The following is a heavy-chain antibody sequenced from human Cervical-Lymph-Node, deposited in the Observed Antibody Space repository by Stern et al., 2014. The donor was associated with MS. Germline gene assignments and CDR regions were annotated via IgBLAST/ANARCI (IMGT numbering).Heavy chain of an antibody. D-gene: IGHD6-19*01. CDR1: GFTFSSYS. J-gene: IGHJ3*02. CDR3: ARGGVAVAGNHPWNDAFDI. Sequence: EVQLVESGGGLVKPGGSLRLSCAASGFTFSSYSMNWVRQAPGKGLEWVSSISSSSSYIYYADSVKGRFTISRDNAKNSLYLQMNSLRAEDTAVYYCARGGVAVAGNHPWNDAFDIWGQGTMVTVSS. V-gene: IGHV3-21*01. CDR2: ISSSSSYI.